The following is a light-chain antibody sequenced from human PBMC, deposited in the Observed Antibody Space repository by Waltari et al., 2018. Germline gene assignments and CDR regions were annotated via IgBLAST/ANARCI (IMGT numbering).Light chain of an antibody. CDR1: QSTSNW. CDR3: QQYNTYSS. CDR2: KAS. Sequence: DIQMTQSPSSLSASVGDRVTITCRASQSTSNWLAWYQQKPGKAPIPLIYKASILKSGVPSRFSGSGSGTQFTLTLSRLQPGDFATYYCQQYNTYSSFGQGTKLEIK. V-gene: IGKV1-5*03. J-gene: IGKJ2*01.